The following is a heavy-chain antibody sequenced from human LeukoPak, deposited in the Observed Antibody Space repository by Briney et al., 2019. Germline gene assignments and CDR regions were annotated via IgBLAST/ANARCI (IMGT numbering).Heavy chain of an antibody. CDR2: IRYDGSNK. V-gene: IGHV3-30*02. D-gene: IGHD5-12*01. J-gene: IGHJ4*02. CDR1: GFTFSSYG. Sequence: PGGSLRLSCAASGFTFSSYGMHWVRQAPGKGLEWVAFIRYDGSNKYYADSVKGRFTISRDNSKNTLYLQMNSLRAEDTAVYYCAKDGPSGNSGYDSYYFDYWGQGTLVTVSS. CDR3: AKDGPSGNSGYDSYYFDY.